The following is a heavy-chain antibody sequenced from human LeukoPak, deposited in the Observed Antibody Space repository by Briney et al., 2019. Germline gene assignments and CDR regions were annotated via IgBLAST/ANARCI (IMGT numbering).Heavy chain of an antibody. CDR3: ARGIYSGYHYFDY. V-gene: IGHV3-33*01. D-gene: IGHD5-12*01. CDR1: GFIFSGYG. Sequence: GGSLRLSCAASGFIFSGYGMHWVRQPPGKGLEWVAVIWSDGSNKYYEDSVKGRFTISRDNSKNTLYLQMNGLRAEDTAVYYCARGIYSGYHYFDYWGQGTLVTVSP. J-gene: IGHJ4*02. CDR2: IWSDGSNK.